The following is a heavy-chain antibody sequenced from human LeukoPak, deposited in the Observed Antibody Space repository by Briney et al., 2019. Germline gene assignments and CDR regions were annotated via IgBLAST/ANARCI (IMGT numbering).Heavy chain of an antibody. CDR2: FDPEDGET. Sequence: ASVKVSXKVSGYTLTELSMHWVRQAPGKGLEWMGGFDPEDGETIYAQKFQGRVTMTEDTSTDTAYMELNSLRSEDTAVYYCAKPTHARGGPWFDPWGQGTLVTVSS. CDR3: AKPTHARGGPWFDP. D-gene: IGHD1-14*01. J-gene: IGHJ5*02. V-gene: IGHV1-24*01. CDR1: GYTLTELS.